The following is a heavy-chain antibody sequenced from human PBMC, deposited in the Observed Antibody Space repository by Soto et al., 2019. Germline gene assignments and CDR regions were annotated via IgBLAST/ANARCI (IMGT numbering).Heavy chain of an antibody. Sequence: PSETLSLTCAVYGGSFSGYYWSWIRQPPGKGLEWIGEINRSGSTNYNPSLKSRVTISVDTSKNQFSLKLSSVTAADTAVYYCARVSGYDSGYYFDYWGQGTLVTVSS. CDR2: INRSGST. V-gene: IGHV4-34*01. J-gene: IGHJ4*02. CDR1: GGSFSGYY. D-gene: IGHD5-12*01. CDR3: ARVSGYDSGYYFDY.